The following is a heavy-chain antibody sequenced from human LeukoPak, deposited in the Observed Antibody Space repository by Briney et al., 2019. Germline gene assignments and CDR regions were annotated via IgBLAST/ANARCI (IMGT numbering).Heavy chain of an antibody. CDR2: ISGNGGDI. V-gene: IGHV3-11*01. Sequence: GGSLRLSCAASGFTFGGHYMSWKRPAPGQGPEWISYISGNGGDIAYADSVKGRFTISRDNAKNSLHLQMNSLRVEDTAVYHCVRHAGRAGGQWGQGTLIAVSS. J-gene: IGHJ4*02. CDR3: VRHAGRAGGQ. CDR1: GFTFGGHY. D-gene: IGHD3-10*01.